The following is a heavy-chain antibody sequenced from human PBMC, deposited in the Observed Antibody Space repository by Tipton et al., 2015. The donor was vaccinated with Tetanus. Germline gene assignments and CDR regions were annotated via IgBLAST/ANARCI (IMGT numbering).Heavy chain of an antibody. V-gene: IGHV4-30-2*01. Sequence: TLSLTCALSGGSISRGAYSWSWIRQPPGKGLEWIGYIYDSGTTYSNPSLKSRVTISVGETKRQFSLNLTSVTAADTAVYYCARYNSYFYAMDVWGQGTTVTVPS. CDR3: ARYNSYFYAMDV. CDR1: GGSISRGAYS. J-gene: IGHJ6*02. D-gene: IGHD5-24*01. CDR2: IYDSGTT.